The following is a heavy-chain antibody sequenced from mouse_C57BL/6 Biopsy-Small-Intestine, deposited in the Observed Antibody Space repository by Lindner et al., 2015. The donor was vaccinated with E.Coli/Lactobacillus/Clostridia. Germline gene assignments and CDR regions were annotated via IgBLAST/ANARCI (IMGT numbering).Heavy chain of an antibody. CDR1: GYTFTSYG. D-gene: IGHD2-13*01. Sequence: SVKVSCKASGYTFTSYGISWVRQAPGQGLEWMGWISPYNGNRNYAQKVQGRVTMTRDTSISTAYLELTRLRSDDTAVYYCVRTTVSTYYYYYAMDVWGQGTTVIVSS. J-gene: IGHJ1*01. V-gene: IGHV1S61*01. CDR3: VRTTVSTYYYYYAMDV. CDR2: ISPYNGNR.